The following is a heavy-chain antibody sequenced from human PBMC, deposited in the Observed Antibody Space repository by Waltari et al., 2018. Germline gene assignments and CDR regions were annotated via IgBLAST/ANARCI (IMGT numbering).Heavy chain of an antibody. CDR2: ISGSGATP. D-gene: IGHD3-16*02. J-gene: IGHJ4*02. CDR1: GFSFMGFA. V-gene: IGHV3-23*01. Sequence: EVQLLESAGGLVQPGEALRLSCAASGFSFMGFALTWVRQAPGEWLECVASISGSGATPFYADSVKGRFTIVRDNSRDTVYLQMNSLRVDDSAVYYCAKGSRGYTNYFFDSWGQGTLVSVSS. CDR3: AKGSRGYTNYFFDS.